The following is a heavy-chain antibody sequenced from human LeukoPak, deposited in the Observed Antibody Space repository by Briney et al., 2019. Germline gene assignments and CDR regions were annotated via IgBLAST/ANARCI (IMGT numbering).Heavy chain of an antibody. CDR1: GFTFSSHA. V-gene: IGHV3-23*01. J-gene: IGHJ4*02. Sequence: GGSLRLSCEVSGFTFSSHAMGWVRQAPGEGLEWVSVISGGGGSTYYADSLKGRFAISRDNSKNTLYLQMNSLTAADTAVYYCAKGVGEFGFRFDSWGQGTLVTVSS. D-gene: IGHD3-16*01. CDR2: ISGGGGST. CDR3: AKGVGEFGFRFDS.